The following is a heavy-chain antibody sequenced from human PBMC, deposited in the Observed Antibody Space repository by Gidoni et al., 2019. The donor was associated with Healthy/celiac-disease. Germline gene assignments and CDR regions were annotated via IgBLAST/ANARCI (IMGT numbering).Heavy chain of an antibody. CDR2: IKQDGSEK. V-gene: IGHV3-7*01. J-gene: IGHJ5*02. Sequence: EVQLVESGGGLVQPGGSLRLSCSASGFTFSSYWMRWVRQAPGKGLEWVANIKQDGSEKYYVDSVKGRFTISRDNAKNSLYLQMNSLRAEDTAVYYCASYSSGWTNWFDPWGQGTLVTVSS. CDR3: ASYSSGWTNWFDP. D-gene: IGHD6-19*01. CDR1: GFTFSSYW.